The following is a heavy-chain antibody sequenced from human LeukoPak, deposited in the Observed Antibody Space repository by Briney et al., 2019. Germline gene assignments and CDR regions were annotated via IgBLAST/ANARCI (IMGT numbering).Heavy chain of an antibody. CDR1: GGSFRGYY. J-gene: IGHJ4*02. V-gene: IGHV4-34*01. D-gene: IGHD6-19*01. CDR3: ARGQGVAGPRSLYY. CDR2: INQSGST. Sequence: SETLSLTCAVYGGSFRGYYWSWIRQPPGKGLEWIGDINQSGSTNYNPSLKSRVTISVDTSKNQCSLKLGSGTPADTAVYYCARGQGVAGPRSLYYWGKGTRVTVSS.